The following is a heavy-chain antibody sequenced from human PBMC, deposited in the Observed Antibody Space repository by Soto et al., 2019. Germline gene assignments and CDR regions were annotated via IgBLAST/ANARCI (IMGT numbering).Heavy chain of an antibody. CDR1: GFTFSSYA. Sequence: GGSLRLSCAASGFTFSSYAMSWVRQAPGKGLEWVSAISGSGGSTYYADSVKGRFTISRDNSKNTLYLQMNSLRAEDTAVYYYAANYYGSGSYYSGPQYFDYWGQGTLVTVSS. J-gene: IGHJ4*02. D-gene: IGHD3-10*01. CDR3: AANYYGSGSYYSGPQYFDY. V-gene: IGHV3-23*01. CDR2: ISGSGGST.